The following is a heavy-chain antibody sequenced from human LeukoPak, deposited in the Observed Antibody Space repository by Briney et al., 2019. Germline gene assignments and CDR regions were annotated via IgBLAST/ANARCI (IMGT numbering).Heavy chain of an antibody. CDR3: ARRGATIDY. CDR1: GYSISSGYY. V-gene: IGHV4-38-2*01. D-gene: IGHD1-26*01. CDR2: IYHSGST. Sequence: PSETLSLTCAVSGYSISSGYYWGWIRQPPGKGLEWIGSIYHSGSTYYNPSLKSRVTISVDTSKNQFSLKLSSVTAADPAVYYWARRGATIDYWGQGTLVTVSS. J-gene: IGHJ4*02.